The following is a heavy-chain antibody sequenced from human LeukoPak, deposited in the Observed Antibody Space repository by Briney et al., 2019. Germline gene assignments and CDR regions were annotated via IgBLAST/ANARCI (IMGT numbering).Heavy chain of an antibody. CDR3: AKGPGDFLDSFFFLGH. V-gene: IGHV3-23*01. CDR2: ISGSGGST. J-gene: IGHJ4*02. Sequence: GGSLRLSCAASGFTFSSYAMSWVRQAPGKGLEWVSAISGSGGSTYYADSVKGRFTISRDNSKNTLYLQMNSLRAEDTAVYYCAKGPGDFLDSFFFLGHRGQGTLVTVSS. CDR1: GFTFSSYA. D-gene: IGHD3-10*01.